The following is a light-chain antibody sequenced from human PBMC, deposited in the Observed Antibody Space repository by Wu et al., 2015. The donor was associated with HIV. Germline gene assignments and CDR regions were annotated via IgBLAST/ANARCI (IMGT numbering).Light chain of an antibody. CDR3: QHYGNSGFT. CDR1: QSVRSSY. Sequence: EIVLTQSPGTLSLSPGERAILSCRASQSVRSSYLAWYQQKPGQAPRLLIYGASSRATGIPGRFRGSGSGTDFTLTISRLGPEDFAVYYCQHYGNSGFTFGPGTKVDIK. V-gene: IGKV3-20*01. CDR2: GAS. J-gene: IGKJ3*01.